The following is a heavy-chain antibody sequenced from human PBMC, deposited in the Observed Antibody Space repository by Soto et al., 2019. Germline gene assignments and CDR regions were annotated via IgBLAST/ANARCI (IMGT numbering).Heavy chain of an antibody. D-gene: IGHD6-6*01. J-gene: IGHJ6*02. Sequence: PRGSMRVACAASGLSFSSYGMHWVRQAPGKGLEWVAVISYDGSNKYYADSVKGRFTISRDNSKNTLYLQMNSLRAEDTAVYYCAKDLSIAARPYYYYYGMDVWGQGTTVTVSS. CDR1: GLSFSSYG. CDR2: ISYDGSNK. V-gene: IGHV3-30*18. CDR3: AKDLSIAARPYYYYYGMDV.